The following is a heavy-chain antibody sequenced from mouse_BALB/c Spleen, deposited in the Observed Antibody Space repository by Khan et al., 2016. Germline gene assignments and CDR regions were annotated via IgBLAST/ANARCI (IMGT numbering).Heavy chain of an antibody. J-gene: IGHJ4*01. Sequence: EVELVESGGGLVQPGGSLRLSCATSGFTFTDYYMSWVRQPPGKALEWLGFIRNKANGYTTEYSASVTGRFTISRDNSQSILYHQMNTRRAEDSATVYGARDIDGEGAMDYWGQETSVTVSS. D-gene: IGHD1-1*01. V-gene: IGHV7-3*02. CDR1: GFTFTDYY. CDR3: ARDIDGEGAMDY. CDR2: IRNKANGYTT.